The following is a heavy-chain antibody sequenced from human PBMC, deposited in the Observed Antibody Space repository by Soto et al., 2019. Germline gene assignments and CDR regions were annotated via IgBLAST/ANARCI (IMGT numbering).Heavy chain of an antibody. Sequence: ASVKVSCEASGYTFTNYGISWVRQATGQGLEWMGWMNPNSGNTSYAQKFQGRVTMTRNTSISTAYMELSSLRSEDTAVYYCAREVTGYSSNWGQGTLVTVSS. V-gene: IGHV1-8*02. CDR3: AREVTGYSSN. CDR1: GYTFTNYG. D-gene: IGHD6-13*01. CDR2: MNPNSGNT. J-gene: IGHJ4*02.